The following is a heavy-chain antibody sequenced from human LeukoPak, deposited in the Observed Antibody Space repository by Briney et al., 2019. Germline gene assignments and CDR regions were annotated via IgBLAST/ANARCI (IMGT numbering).Heavy chain of an antibody. CDR1: GYSISSGYY. CDR2: IYHGGST. D-gene: IGHD3-10*01. CDR3: ARAPLWFGIPFDP. V-gene: IGHV4-38-2*02. J-gene: IGHJ5*02. Sequence: SETLSLTCTVSGYSISSGYYWGWIRQSPGKGLEWIGSIYHGGSTYYNPSLRSRVIVSVDTSKNQFSLKLSSVTAADTAVYYCARAPLWFGIPFDPWGQGTLVTVSS.